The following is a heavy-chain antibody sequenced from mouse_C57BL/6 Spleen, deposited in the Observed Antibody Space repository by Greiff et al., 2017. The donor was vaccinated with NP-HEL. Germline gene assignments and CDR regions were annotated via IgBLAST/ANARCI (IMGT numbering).Heavy chain of an antibody. V-gene: IGHV2-6*03. CDR3: ARPSTVVAPYAMDY. CDR1: GFSLTSYG. CDR2: IWSDGST. Sequence: QVQLKESGPGLVAPSQSLSITCTVSGFSLTSYGVHWVRQPPGKGLEWLVVIWSDGSTTYNSALKSRLSISKDNSKSQVFLKMNSLQTDDTAMYYCARPSTVVAPYAMDYGGQGTSVTVSS. J-gene: IGHJ4*01. D-gene: IGHD1-1*01.